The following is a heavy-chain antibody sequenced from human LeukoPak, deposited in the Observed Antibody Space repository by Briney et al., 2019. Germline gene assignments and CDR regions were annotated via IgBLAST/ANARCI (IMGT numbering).Heavy chain of an antibody. CDR1: GGTFSKYS. Sequence: ASVKVSCKASGGTFSKYSISWVRQGPGQGLEWMGGITPLFGTANYAQKFQGRVTITADESTITAYMELSSLRSEDTAVYYCARGPRYSYGFSWFDPWGQGTLVTVSS. V-gene: IGHV1-69*13. J-gene: IGHJ5*02. D-gene: IGHD5-18*01. CDR2: ITPLFGTA. CDR3: ARGPRYSYGFSWFDP.